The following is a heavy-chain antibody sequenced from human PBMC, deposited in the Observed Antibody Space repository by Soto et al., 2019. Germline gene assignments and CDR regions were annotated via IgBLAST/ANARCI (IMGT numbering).Heavy chain of an antibody. CDR1: GGSFSGYY. D-gene: IGHD2-15*01. Sequence: NPSETLSLTCAVYGGSFSGYYWSWIRQPPGKGLEWIGEINHSGSTNYNPSLKSRVTISVDTSKNQFSLKLSSVTAADTAVYYCARRDRRWYYCSGGSCYGNHYYYYGMDVWGQGTTVTVSS. V-gene: IGHV4-34*01. CDR2: INHSGST. J-gene: IGHJ6*02. CDR3: ARRDRRWYYCSGGSCYGNHYYYYGMDV.